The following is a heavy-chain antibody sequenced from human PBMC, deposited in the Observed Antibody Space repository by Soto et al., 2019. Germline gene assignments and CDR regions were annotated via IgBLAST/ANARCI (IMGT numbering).Heavy chain of an antibody. CDR1: GFTFDDYA. CDR2: ISWNSGSI. V-gene: IGHV3-9*01. Sequence: GGSLRLSCAASGFTFDDYAMHWVRQAPGKGLEWVSGISWNSGSIGHADSVKGRFTISRDNAKNSLYLQMNSLRAEDTALYYCAKDDFWSGYALQFDPWGQGTLVTVSS. CDR3: AKDDFWSGYALQFDP. J-gene: IGHJ5*02. D-gene: IGHD3-3*01.